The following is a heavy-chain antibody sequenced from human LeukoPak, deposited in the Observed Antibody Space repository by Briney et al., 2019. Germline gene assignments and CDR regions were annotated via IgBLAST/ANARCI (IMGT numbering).Heavy chain of an antibody. CDR1: GYTFTSYD. Sequence: ASVKVSCKASGYTFTSYDINWVRQATGQGLEWMGWMNPNSGNTGYAQKFQGRVTITRDTSASTAYMELSSLRSEDMAVYYCARSYDYGDLNWFDPWGQGTLVTVSS. V-gene: IGHV1-8*03. D-gene: IGHD4-17*01. CDR3: ARSYDYGDLNWFDP. J-gene: IGHJ5*02. CDR2: MNPNSGNT.